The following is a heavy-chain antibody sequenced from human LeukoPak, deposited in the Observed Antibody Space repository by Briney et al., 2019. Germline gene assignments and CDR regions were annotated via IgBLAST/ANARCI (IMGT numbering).Heavy chain of an antibody. D-gene: IGHD5-12*01. CDR1: GGSISSYY. CDR2: IYYSGST. Sequence: SETLSLTCTVSGGSISSYYWSWIRQPPGKGLEWIGYIYYSGSTNYNPSLKSRVTISVDTSKNQFSLKLSSVTAADTAVYYCARVFHGNGGYRAFDIWGQGTMVTVSS. V-gene: IGHV4-59*08. CDR3: ARVFHGNGGYRAFDI. J-gene: IGHJ3*02.